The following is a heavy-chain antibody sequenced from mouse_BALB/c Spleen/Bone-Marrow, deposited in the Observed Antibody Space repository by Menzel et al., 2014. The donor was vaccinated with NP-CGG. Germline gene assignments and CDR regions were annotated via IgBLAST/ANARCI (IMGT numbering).Heavy chain of an antibody. CDR3: ARIEFDGYFAY. D-gene: IGHD2-3*01. Sequence: QVTLKECGPGILQPSQTLSLTCSFSGFSLSTSGLGVGWIRQPSGKGLEWLAHIWWDDDKRYNPALRSRLTISKDTSSKQVFLKIASVDTADTATHYCARIEFDGYFAYWGQGTLVTVSA. J-gene: IGHJ3*01. CDR1: GFSLSTSGLG. V-gene: IGHV8-8*01. CDR2: IWWDDDK.